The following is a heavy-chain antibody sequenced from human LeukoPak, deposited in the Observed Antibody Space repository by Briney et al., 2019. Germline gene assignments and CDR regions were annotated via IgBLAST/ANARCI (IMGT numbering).Heavy chain of an antibody. J-gene: IGHJ4*02. D-gene: IGHD1-1*01. CDR2: IYTGGIT. Sequence: PGGSLRLSCAASGFTVTSTYMSWVRQAPGKGLEWVSVIYTGGITYYADSVKGRFTFSRVYSKNTLYLQMNSLKAEDSAVYYCARDNFASYFDYWGQGTLVTVS. V-gene: IGHV3-53*01. CDR1: GFTVTSTY. CDR3: ARDNFASYFDY.